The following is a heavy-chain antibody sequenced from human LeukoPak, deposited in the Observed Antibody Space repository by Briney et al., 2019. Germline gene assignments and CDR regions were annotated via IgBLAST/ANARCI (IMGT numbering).Heavy chain of an antibody. D-gene: IGHD5-24*01. Sequence: GGSLRLSCAASGFTFSSYWMHWVRQAPGKGLVWVSRINSDGSSTSYADSVKGRFTISRDNAKNTLYLQMNSLRAEDTAVYYCASRRDGYNYRFDYWGQGTLVTASS. V-gene: IGHV3-74*01. CDR1: GFTFSSYW. CDR3: ASRRDGYNYRFDY. CDR2: INSDGSST. J-gene: IGHJ4*02.